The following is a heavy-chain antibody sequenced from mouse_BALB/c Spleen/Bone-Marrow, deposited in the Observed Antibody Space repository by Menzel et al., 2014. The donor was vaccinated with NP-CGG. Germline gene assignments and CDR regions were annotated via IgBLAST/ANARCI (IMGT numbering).Heavy chain of an antibody. V-gene: IGHV5-12-1*01. Sequence: EAQLQQSGGGLVKPGGSLKLSCAASGFAFSSYDMSWVRQTPEKRLEWVAYISSGGGSTYYADTVKGRFTISRDNAKNTLYLQMSSLKSEDTAMYYCARQILRGFGYWGQGTPVTVSA. CDR2: ISSGGGST. J-gene: IGHJ3*02. CDR1: GFAFSSYD. D-gene: IGHD1-1*01. CDR3: ARQILRGFGY.